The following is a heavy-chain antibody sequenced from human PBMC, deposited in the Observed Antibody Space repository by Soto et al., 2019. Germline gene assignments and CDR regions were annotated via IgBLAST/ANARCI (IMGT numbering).Heavy chain of an antibody. CDR1: GGSISSGDYS. CDR3: ARGGSGTDTFHI. D-gene: IGHD2-15*01. J-gene: IGHJ3*02. Sequence: QLQLQKSGSGLVKPSQTLSLTCAVSGGSISSGDYSWSWIRQPPGKGLEWIGYIYQSGSTYYNPSLKSRVTISVNRSKNQFSLKLSSVAAADTAVYYCARGGSGTDTFHIWGQGTMVTVSS. CDR2: IYQSGST. V-gene: IGHV4-30-2*01.